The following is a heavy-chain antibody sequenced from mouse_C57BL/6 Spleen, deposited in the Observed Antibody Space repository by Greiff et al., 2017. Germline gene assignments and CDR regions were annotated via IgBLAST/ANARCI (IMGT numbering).Heavy chain of an antibody. J-gene: IGHJ4*01. D-gene: IGHD1-1*01. CDR1: GYAFTNYL. CDR3: ARDPYYGSSYGYAMDY. CDR2: INPGSGGT. V-gene: IGHV1-54*01. Sequence: VQLQQSGAELVRPGTSVKVSCKASGYAFTNYLIEWVKQRPGQGLEWVGVINPGSGGTNYNEKFQGKATLTADKSSSTAYMQLSSLTSEDSAVYFCARDPYYGSSYGYAMDYWGQGTSVTVSS.